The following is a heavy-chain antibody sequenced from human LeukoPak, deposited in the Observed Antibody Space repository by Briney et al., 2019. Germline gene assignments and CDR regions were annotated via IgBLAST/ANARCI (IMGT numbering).Heavy chain of an antibody. Sequence: SVKVSCKASGGTFSSYAISWVRQAPGQGLEWMGRIIPILDIANYAQKFQGRVTITADKSTSTAYMELSSLRSEDTAVYYCASMERTNDILTGYLRPWGQGTLVTVSS. V-gene: IGHV1-69*04. CDR1: GGTFSSYA. J-gene: IGHJ5*02. CDR2: IIPILDIA. CDR3: ASMERTNDILTGYLRP. D-gene: IGHD3-9*01.